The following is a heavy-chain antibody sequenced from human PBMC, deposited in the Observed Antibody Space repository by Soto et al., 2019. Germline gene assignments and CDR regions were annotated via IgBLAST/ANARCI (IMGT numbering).Heavy chain of an antibody. V-gene: IGHV3-48*01. J-gene: IGHJ5*02. Sequence: GRPLTVACAASVVPSCTLGMVVLLQATETGVEWKSGIGASSGSIYYAAAVMGRLNISRDNAKNSLYLQMNSLRADDTALYFWARVGGATIFGCTWGQGTVHTVS. CDR2: IGASSGSI. D-gene: IGHD5-12*01. CDR3: ARVGGATIFGCT. CDR1: VVPSCTLG.